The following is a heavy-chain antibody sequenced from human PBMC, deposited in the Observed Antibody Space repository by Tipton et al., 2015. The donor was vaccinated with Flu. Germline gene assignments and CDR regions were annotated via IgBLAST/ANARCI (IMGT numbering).Heavy chain of an antibody. V-gene: IGHV3-23*01. CDR2: ISGSGGST. J-gene: IGHJ6*02. CDR3: AKDKAAVTTYYYYGMDV. Sequence: SLRLSCAASGFTFSSYAMSWVRQAPGKGLEWVSAISGSGGSTYYADSVKGRFTISRDNSKNTLYLQMNSLRAEDTAVYYCAKDKAAVTTYYYYGMDVWGQGTTVTVSS. CDR1: GFTFSSYA. D-gene: IGHD4-17*01.